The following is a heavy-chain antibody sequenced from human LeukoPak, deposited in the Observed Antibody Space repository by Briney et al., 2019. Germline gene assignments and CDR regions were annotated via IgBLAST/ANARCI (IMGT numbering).Heavy chain of an antibody. Sequence: SETLSLACTVSGGSISTYYWGWIRQPPGKGLEWIGYIYYSGSTNYNRSLKSRVTISVDTSKNQFSLKLSSVTAADTAVYYCARVYYSSSYDYWYFDLWGRGTLVTVSS. CDR3: ARVYYSSSYDYWYFDL. CDR1: GGSISTYY. CDR2: IYYSGST. D-gene: IGHD6-13*01. J-gene: IGHJ2*01. V-gene: IGHV4-59*01.